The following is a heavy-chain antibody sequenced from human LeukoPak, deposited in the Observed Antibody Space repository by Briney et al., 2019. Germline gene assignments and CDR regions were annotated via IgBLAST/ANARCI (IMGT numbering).Heavy chain of an antibody. CDR2: ISYDGSNK. Sequence: SYAMHWVRQAPGKGLEWVAVISYDGSNKYYADSVKGRFTISRDNSKNTLYLQMNSLRAEDTAVYYCAREAYSSSWSYYYYGMDVWGQGTTVTVSS. D-gene: IGHD6-13*01. V-gene: IGHV3-30-3*01. J-gene: IGHJ6*02. CDR3: AREAYSSSWSYYYYGMDV. CDR1: SYA.